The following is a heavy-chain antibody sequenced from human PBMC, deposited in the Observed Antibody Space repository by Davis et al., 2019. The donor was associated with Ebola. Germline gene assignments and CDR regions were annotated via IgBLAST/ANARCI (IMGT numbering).Heavy chain of an antibody. D-gene: IGHD3-10*01. V-gene: IGHV3-33*01. Sequence: GGSLRLSCAASGFTFSSYGMHWVRQAPGKGLEWVAVIWYDGSNKYYADSVKGRFTISRDNSKNTVYLQMNSLRAEDTAVYYCARVARRFGDPDYWGQGTLVTVSS. CDR3: ARVARRFGDPDY. CDR2: IWYDGSNK. J-gene: IGHJ4*02. CDR1: GFTFSSYG.